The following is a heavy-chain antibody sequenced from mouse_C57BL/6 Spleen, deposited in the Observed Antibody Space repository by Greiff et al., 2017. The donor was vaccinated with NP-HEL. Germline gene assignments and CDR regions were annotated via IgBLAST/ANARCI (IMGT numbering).Heavy chain of an antibody. CDR2: IYPGDGDT. CDR3: ARWDKTVGEGALDD. J-gene: IGHJ4*01. Sequence: QVQLKESGAELVKPGASVKISCKASGYAFSSYWMNWVKQRPGKGLEWIGQIYPGDGDTNYNGKFKGKATLTADKSSSTAYMQLSSLTSEDSAVYFCARWDKTVGEGALDDWGQGTSVTVSS. CDR1: GYAFSSYW. D-gene: IGHD1-1*01. V-gene: IGHV1-80*01.